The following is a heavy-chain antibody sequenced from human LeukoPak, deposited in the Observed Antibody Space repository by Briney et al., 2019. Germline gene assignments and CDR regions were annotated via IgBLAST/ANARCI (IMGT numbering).Heavy chain of an antibody. J-gene: IGHJ4*02. D-gene: IGHD4-11*01. V-gene: IGHV1-24*01. Sequence: ASVKVSCKASGYTFTSYYMHWVRQAPGKGLEWMGGFDPEDGETIYAQKFQGRVTMTEDTSTDTAYMELSSLRSEDTAVYYCATDRPDDYSNYGFDYWGQGTLVTVSS. CDR3: ATDRPDDYSNYGFDY. CDR2: FDPEDGET. CDR1: GYTFTSYY.